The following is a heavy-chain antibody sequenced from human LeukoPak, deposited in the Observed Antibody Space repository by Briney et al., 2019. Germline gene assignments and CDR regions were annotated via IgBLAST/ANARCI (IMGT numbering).Heavy chain of an antibody. Sequence: GGSLRLSCAASGFTFSNYAMSWVPQAPGKGLEWVSAISGSGDSTYYADSVKGRFTISRDNSKNTLYLKMTSLRAEDTAVCYCPKTTFTYYYDSSGYYSPFDYWGQGTLVTVSS. CDR1: GFTFSNYA. V-gene: IGHV3-23*01. J-gene: IGHJ4*02. CDR3: PKTTFTYYYDSSGYYSPFDY. CDR2: ISGSGDST. D-gene: IGHD3-22*01.